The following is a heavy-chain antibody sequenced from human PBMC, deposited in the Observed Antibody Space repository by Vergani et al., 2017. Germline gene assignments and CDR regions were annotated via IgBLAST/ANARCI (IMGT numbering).Heavy chain of an antibody. CDR3: AKVGDIVVVPAAFDY. D-gene: IGHD2-2*01. V-gene: IGHV3-43*02. Sequence: EVQLVESGGGVVQPGGSLRLSCAASGFTFDDYAMHWVRQAPGKGLEWVSLISGDGGSTYYADSVQGRFTISRDKSKNSLYLQMNSLRTEDTALYYCAKVGDIVVVPAAFDYWGQGTLVTVSS. CDR2: ISGDGGST. CDR1: GFTFDDYA. J-gene: IGHJ4*02.